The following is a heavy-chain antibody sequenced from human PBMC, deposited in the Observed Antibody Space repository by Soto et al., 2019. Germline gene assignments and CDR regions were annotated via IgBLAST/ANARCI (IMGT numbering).Heavy chain of an antibody. CDR3: ARGEGRLVGTWFDP. V-gene: IGHV4-34*01. CDR2: INHSGIT. D-gene: IGHD5-12*01. J-gene: IGHJ5*02. CDR1: GGSFSRYY. Sequence: PSEALSLTCDVYGGSFSRYYWNWIRQPPGKGLEWLGEINHSGITNYNPSLESRVTISLDTSKTQFSLKLTSVTAADTAVYYCARGEGRLVGTWFDPWGEATMVTVS.